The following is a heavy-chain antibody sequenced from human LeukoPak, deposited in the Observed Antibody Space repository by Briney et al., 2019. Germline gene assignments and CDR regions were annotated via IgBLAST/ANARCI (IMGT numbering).Heavy chain of an antibody. V-gene: IGHV4-39*02. J-gene: IGHJ6*04. CDR1: GGSISSSTYY. Sequence: PSETLSLTCTVSGGSISSSTYYWGWIRQPPGKGLEWIGTIYYSGSTYYNPSLKSRVTISVDTSKNHFSLKLRSVTAADTAVYFCVWNYDFWSGSGAEWVDVWAKGPRSPSPQ. D-gene: IGHD3-3*01. CDR3: VWNYDFWSGSGAEWVDV. CDR2: IYYSGST.